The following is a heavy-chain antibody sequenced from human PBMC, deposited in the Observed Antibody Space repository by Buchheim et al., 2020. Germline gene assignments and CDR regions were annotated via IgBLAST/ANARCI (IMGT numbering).Heavy chain of an antibody. CDR2: IIPILGIA. J-gene: IGHJ6*02. Sequence: QVQLVQSGAEVKKPGSSVKVSCKASGGTFSSYAISWVRQAPGQGLEWMGRIIPILGIANYAQKFQGRVTITADKYTSTAYMELSSLRSEDTAVYYCARQYQLLRNYYYYGMDVWGQGTT. D-gene: IGHD2-2*01. CDR3: ARQYQLLRNYYYYGMDV. V-gene: IGHV1-69*04. CDR1: GGTFSSYA.